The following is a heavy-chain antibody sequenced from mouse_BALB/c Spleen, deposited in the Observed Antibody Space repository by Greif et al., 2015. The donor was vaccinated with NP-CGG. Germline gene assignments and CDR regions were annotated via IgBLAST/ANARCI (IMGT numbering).Heavy chain of an antibody. CDR2: IRNKANGYTT. V-gene: IGHV7-3*02. CDR1: GFTFTDYY. J-gene: IGHJ4*01. D-gene: IGHD1-1*01. CDR3: ARRDYGSSYAMDY. Sequence: EVQGVESGGGLVQPGGSLRLSCATSGFTFTDYYMSWVRQPPGKALEWLGFIRNKANGYTTEYSASVKGRFTTSRDNSQSILYLQMNTLRAEDSATYYCARRDYGSSYAMDYWGQGTSVTVSS.